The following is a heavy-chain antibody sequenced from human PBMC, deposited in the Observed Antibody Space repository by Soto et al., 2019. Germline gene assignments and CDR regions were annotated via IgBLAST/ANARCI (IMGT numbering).Heavy chain of an antibody. CDR1: GITFSDHY. V-gene: IGHV3-72*01. CDR2: SRNKANSYST. D-gene: IGHD1-26*01. CDR3: ARFSGSYTRGLDY. J-gene: IGHJ4*02. Sequence: PEGSLRLSCAASGITFSDHYIDWVRQAPGKGLEWVGRSRNKANSYSTEYAASVKGRFTISRDESKNSLYLQMNSLKTEDTAVYYCARFSGSYTRGLDYWGQGTLVTVSS.